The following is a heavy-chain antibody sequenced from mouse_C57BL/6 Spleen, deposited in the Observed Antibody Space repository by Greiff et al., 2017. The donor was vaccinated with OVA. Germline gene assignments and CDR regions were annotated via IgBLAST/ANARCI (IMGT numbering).Heavy chain of an antibody. CDR1: GFTFSSYA. D-gene: IGHD4-1*01. V-gene: IGHV5-9-1*02. Sequence: EVQGVESGEGLVKPGGSLKLSCAASGFTFSSYAMSWVSQTPEKRLEWVAYISSGGDYIYYADTVKGRFTISRDNARNTLYLQMSSLKSEDTAMYYCTRGVTGKEAMDYWGQGTSVTVSS. J-gene: IGHJ4*01. CDR2: ISSGGDYI. CDR3: TRGVTGKEAMDY.